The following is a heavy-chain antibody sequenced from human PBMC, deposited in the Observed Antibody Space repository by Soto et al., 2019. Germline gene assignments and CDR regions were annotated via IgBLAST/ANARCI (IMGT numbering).Heavy chain of an antibody. CDR2: IYHSGST. J-gene: IGHJ4*02. Sequence: SETLSLTCAVSGYSISSGYYWGWIRQPPGKGLEWIGSIYHSGSTYYNPSLKSRVTISVDTSKNQFSLKLSSVTAADTAVYYCARDQRKYCSGGSCYSGRFDYWGQGTLLTVSS. D-gene: IGHD2-15*01. CDR1: GYSISSGYY. V-gene: IGHV4-38-2*02. CDR3: ARDQRKYCSGGSCYSGRFDY.